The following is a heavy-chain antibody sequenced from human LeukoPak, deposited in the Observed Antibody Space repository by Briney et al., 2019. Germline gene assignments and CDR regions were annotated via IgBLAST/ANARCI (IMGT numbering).Heavy chain of an antibody. CDR3: ARRGANDFGDSAGNFAYDI. Sequence: SETLSLTCSVSGGSISSYYWTWIRQPPGKGLEWIGEIKYSGHTNYNPSLESRVTISVDTSKKQFSLKLSSVTVADTALYFCARRGANDFGDSAGNFAYDIWGQGTMVTASS. CDR1: GGSISSYY. J-gene: IGHJ3*02. V-gene: IGHV4-34*01. CDR2: IKYSGHT. D-gene: IGHD4-17*01.